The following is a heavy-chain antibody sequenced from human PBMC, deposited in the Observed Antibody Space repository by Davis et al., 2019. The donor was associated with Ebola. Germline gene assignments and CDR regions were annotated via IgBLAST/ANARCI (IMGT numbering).Heavy chain of an antibody. CDR3: ASYSGSYYFDY. CDR2: IIPILGIA. CDR1: GGTFSSYA. V-gene: IGHV1-69*04. J-gene: IGHJ4*02. Sequence: AASVKVSCKASGGTFSSYAISWVRQAPGQGLEWMGRIIPILGIANYAQKFQGRVTITAGKSTSTAYMELSSLRSEDTAVYYCASYSGSYYFDYWGQGTLVTVSS. D-gene: IGHD1-26*01.